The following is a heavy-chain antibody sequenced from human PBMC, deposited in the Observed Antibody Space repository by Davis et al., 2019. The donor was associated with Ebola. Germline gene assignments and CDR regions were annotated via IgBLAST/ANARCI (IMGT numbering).Heavy chain of an antibody. Sequence: PGGSLRLSCAASGFTFSSYWMSWVRQAPGKGLEWVANIKQDGSEKYYVDSVKGRFTISRDNAKNSLYLQMNSLRAEDTAVYYCARERWIQLWFNDYWGQGTLVTVSS. CDR3: ARERWIQLWFNDY. CDR2: IKQDGSEK. CDR1: GFTFSSYW. D-gene: IGHD5-18*01. J-gene: IGHJ4*02. V-gene: IGHV3-7*03.